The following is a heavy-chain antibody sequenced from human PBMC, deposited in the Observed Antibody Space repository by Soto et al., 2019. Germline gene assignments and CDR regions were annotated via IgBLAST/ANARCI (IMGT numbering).Heavy chain of an antibody. J-gene: IGHJ6*02. Sequence: GGSLRLSCVASGLNFGGRAMSWVRQSPGEGLEWVSTITDTGGDAKYADSVKGRFTISRDNSKNTLYLQMNSLRAEDTAVYYCAKDHAGGMAVWGQGNTVTVS. CDR3: AKDHAGGMAV. CDR1: GLNFGGRA. CDR2: ITDTGGDA. V-gene: IGHV3-23*01.